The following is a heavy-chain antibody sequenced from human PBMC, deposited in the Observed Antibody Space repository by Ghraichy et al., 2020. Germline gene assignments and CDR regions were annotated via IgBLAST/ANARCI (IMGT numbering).Heavy chain of an antibody. CDR3: AKSIVPVGRGARLDY. D-gene: IGHD2-2*01. J-gene: IGHJ4*02. V-gene: IGHV3-23*01. CDR2: ISGSGDST. Sequence: VSTISGSGDSTFYADSVKGRFTISRDNSRTTLYLQMKSLRAEDTAIYYCAKSIVPVGRGARLDYWGQGTLVTVSS.